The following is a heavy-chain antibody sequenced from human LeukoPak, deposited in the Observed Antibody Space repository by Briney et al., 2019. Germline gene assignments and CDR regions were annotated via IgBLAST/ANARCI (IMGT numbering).Heavy chain of an antibody. J-gene: IGHJ4*02. CDR1: GFTVSSNY. V-gene: IGHV3-53*01. D-gene: IGHD5-24*01. CDR3: ARSGEMATIMGD. Sequence: GGSLRLSCAASGFTVSSNYMSWVRQAPGKGLEWVSVIYSGGSTYYADSVKGRFTISRDNSKNTLSLQTNSLRAEDTAVYYCARSGEMATIMGDWGQGTLVTVSS. CDR2: IYSGGST.